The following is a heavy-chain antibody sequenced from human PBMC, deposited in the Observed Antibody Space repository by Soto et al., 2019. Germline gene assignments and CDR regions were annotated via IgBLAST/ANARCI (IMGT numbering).Heavy chain of an antibody. CDR2: ISDDGIND. CDR3: ARGSGGHYNSGTLLD. J-gene: IGHJ4*02. V-gene: IGHV3-30-3*01. D-gene: IGHD3-10*01. Sequence: PVGSLRLSCAASGFTFSNYLIHWVRQAPGKGLEWVAAISDDGINDYYADSVKGRFTISRDNSKNMLYLQVNSLKTEDTAVYFCARGSGGHYNSGTLLDWGQGTLVTVSS. CDR1: GFTFSNYL.